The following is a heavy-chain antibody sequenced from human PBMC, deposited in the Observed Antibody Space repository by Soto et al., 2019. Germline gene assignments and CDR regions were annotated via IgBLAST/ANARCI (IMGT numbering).Heavy chain of an antibody. Sequence: GGSLRLSCAASGFTFSSYWMSWVRQAPGKGLEWVANIKQDGSEKYYVDSVKGRFTISRDNSKNTLYLQMNSLRAEDTAVYYCARGNPDFWSGYCDYWGQGTLVTVSS. D-gene: IGHD3-3*01. CDR3: ARGNPDFWSGYCDY. CDR1: GFTFSSYW. CDR2: IKQDGSEK. J-gene: IGHJ4*02. V-gene: IGHV3-7*01.